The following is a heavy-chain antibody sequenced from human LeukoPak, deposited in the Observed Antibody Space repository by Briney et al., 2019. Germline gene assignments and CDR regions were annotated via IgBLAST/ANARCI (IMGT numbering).Heavy chain of an antibody. Sequence: SGTLSLTCAVSGGSISSSNWWSWVRQPPGKGLEWIGEIYHSGSTNYNPSLKSRVTISVDTSKNQFSLKLSSVTAADTAVYYCAISSGGNSPFDYWGQGTLVTVSS. D-gene: IGHD2-15*01. CDR3: AISSGGNSPFDY. V-gene: IGHV4-4*02. J-gene: IGHJ4*02. CDR2: IYHSGST. CDR1: GGSISSSNW.